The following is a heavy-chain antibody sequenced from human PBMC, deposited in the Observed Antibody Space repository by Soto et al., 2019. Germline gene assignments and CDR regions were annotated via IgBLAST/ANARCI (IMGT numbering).Heavy chain of an antibody. CDR3: ARGLWSFDY. Sequence: QVQLVESGGGVVQPGRSLRLSCAASGFTLSSYGMHWVRQAPGKGLEWVAVIWLDGSNKYYADSVKGRFTISRDNSKNTLYLQRNSLRAEDTAVYYCARGLWSFDYWGQGNLVTVSS. J-gene: IGHJ4*02. CDR2: IWLDGSNK. D-gene: IGHD5-18*01. CDR1: GFTLSSYG. V-gene: IGHV3-33*01.